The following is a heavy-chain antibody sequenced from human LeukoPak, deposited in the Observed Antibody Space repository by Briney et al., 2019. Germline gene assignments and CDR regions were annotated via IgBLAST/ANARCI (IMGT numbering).Heavy chain of an antibody. Sequence: GGSLRLSCAASGFTFSSYAMSWVRQAPGKGLEWVSSISGSGSSTYYAVSWRGRFTISRDNSKNTLYLQMNSLRAEDTAVYYCARHLNYYLDYWGQGTLVTVSS. D-gene: IGHD3-10*01. CDR3: ARHLNYYLDY. CDR2: ISGSGSST. V-gene: IGHV3-23*01. J-gene: IGHJ4*02. CDR1: GFTFSSYA.